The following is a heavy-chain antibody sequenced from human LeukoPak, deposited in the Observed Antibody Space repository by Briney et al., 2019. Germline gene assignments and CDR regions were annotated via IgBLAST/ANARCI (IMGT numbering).Heavy chain of an antibody. J-gene: IGHJ3*01. Sequence: PSETLSLTCTVSGVSIRGRDYFWSWIRQSPGKGLQWIGTIFWSGTTDYNPSLERRIAMSVDTSRNQFSLRVTSVTAADTAVYYCAKRDGYGWRYPSAFDLWGQGTMVIVSS. CDR1: GVSIRGRDYF. CDR2: IFWSGTT. D-gene: IGHD4-17*01. V-gene: IGHV4-39*01. CDR3: AKRDGYGWRYPSAFDL.